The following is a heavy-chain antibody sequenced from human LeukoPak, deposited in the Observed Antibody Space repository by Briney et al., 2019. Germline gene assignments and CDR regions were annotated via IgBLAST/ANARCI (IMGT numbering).Heavy chain of an antibody. J-gene: IGHJ4*02. CDR1: GFTLSSYW. CDR2: INSDGRST. D-gene: IGHD3-22*01. V-gene: IGHV3-74*01. Sequence: GGSLRLSCAASGFTLSSYWMHWVRQAPGKGLVWVSRINSDGRSTSYADSVKGRFTLSRDNAKNTLYLQMNSLRSEDTAVYYCARVLYYYDSSGYYYFPFDYWGQGTLVTVSS. CDR3: ARVLYYYDSSGYYYFPFDY.